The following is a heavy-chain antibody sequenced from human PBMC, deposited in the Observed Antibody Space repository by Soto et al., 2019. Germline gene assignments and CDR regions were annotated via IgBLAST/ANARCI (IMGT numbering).Heavy chain of an antibody. Sequence: GGSLRLSCAASGFTFSSYSMNWVRQAPGKGLEWVSDISGSGDSTYYTDSVKGRFTISRDNSKNTLYLQMNSLRAEDTAVYYCARRGPGTYFDYWGQGTLVTVSS. V-gene: IGHV3-23*01. CDR1: GFTFSSYS. J-gene: IGHJ4*02. D-gene: IGHD6-13*01. CDR3: ARRGPGTYFDY. CDR2: ISGSGDST.